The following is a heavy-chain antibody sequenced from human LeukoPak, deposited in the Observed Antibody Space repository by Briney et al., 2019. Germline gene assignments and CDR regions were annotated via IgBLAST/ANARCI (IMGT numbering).Heavy chain of an antibody. Sequence: GGSLRLSCAASGFTFSSYAMHWVRQAPGRGLEWVAVISYDGSNKYYADSVKGRFTISGDDSKKTLYLQMNSLRAEDTAVYYCAREGQPYNWFDPWGQGTLVTVSS. CDR1: GFTFSSYA. V-gene: IGHV3-30*01. CDR3: AREGQPYNWFDP. D-gene: IGHD6-13*01. J-gene: IGHJ5*02. CDR2: ISYDGSNK.